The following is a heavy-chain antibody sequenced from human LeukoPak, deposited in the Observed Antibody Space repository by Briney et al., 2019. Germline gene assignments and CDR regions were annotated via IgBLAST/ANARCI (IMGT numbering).Heavy chain of an antibody. CDR2: IYYSGST. Sequence: SETLSLTCTVSGGSISSYYWSWIRQPPGKGLEWIGYIYYSGSTNYNPSRKSRVTISVDTSKNQFSLKLSSVTAADTAVYYCARDRRYCSGGSCYSWFDPWGQGTLVTVSS. J-gene: IGHJ5*02. CDR3: ARDRRYCSGGSCYSWFDP. V-gene: IGHV4-59*01. D-gene: IGHD2-15*01. CDR1: GGSISSYY.